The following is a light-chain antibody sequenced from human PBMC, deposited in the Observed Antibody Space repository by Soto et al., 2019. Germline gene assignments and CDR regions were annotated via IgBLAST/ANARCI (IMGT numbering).Light chain of an antibody. CDR2: GAS. Sequence: DIQLTQSPSFLSASVGDRVTITCRASQGISRYLAWYQQRPGKAHKLLIYGASTLQSGVPSRFSGSGSGTEFTLTITSLQPEDFATYYCQQFTEYPLNFGPGTKVDL. CDR3: QQFTEYPLN. J-gene: IGKJ3*01. V-gene: IGKV1-9*01. CDR1: QGISRY.